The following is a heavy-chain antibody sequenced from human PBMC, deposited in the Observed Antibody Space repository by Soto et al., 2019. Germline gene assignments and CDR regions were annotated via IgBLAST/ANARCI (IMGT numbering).Heavy chain of an antibody. J-gene: IGHJ6*02. Sequence: ASVKVSCKASGYTFTSYAMHWVRQAPGQRLEWMGWINAGNGNTKYSQKFQGRVTITRDTSASTAYMELSSLRSEDTAVYYCARESYDYVWGIYRPSDQRRYYYGMDVWGQGTTVTVSS. V-gene: IGHV1-3*01. CDR1: GYTFTSYA. CDR2: INAGNGNT. CDR3: ARESYDYVWGIYRPSDQRRYYYGMDV. D-gene: IGHD3-16*02.